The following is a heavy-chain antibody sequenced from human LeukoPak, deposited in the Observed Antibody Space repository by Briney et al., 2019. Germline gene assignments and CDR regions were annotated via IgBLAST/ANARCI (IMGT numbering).Heavy chain of an antibody. D-gene: IGHD2-2*01. CDR3: AKGQAVVVPAAPQMVY. CDR1: GFTFNIYS. Sequence: GGSLRLSCAASGFTFNIYSMSWVRQAPGKGLEWVSAISGSGGSTYYADSVKGRFTISRDNSKNTLYLQMNSLRAEDTAVYYCAKGQAVVVPAAPQMVYWGQGTLVTVSS. V-gene: IGHV3-23*01. CDR2: ISGSGGST. J-gene: IGHJ4*02.